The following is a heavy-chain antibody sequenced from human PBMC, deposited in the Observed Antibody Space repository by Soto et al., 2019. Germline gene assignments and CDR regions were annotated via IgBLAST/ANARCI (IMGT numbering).Heavy chain of an antibody. CDR1: GFTFSSYD. D-gene: IGHD3-10*01. CDR2: IGTAGDT. CDR3: ARVSGSGSPYYYYGMDV. J-gene: IGHJ6*02. Sequence: PGGSLRLSCAASGFTFSSYDMHWVRQATGKGLEWVSAIGTAGDTYYPGSVKGRFTISRENAKNSLYLQMNSLRAEDTAVYYCARVSGSGSPYYYYGMDVWGQGTTVTVSS. V-gene: IGHV3-13*01.